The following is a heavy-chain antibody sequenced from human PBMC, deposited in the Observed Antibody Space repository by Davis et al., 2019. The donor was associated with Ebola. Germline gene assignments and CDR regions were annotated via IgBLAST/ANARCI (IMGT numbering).Heavy chain of an antibody. J-gene: IGHJ6*02. CDR1: GGSISSSSYY. D-gene: IGHD2/OR15-2a*01. V-gene: IGHV4-39*01. Sequence: SETLSLTCTVSGGSISSSSYYWGWIRQPPGTGLEWIGSIYYSGSTYYNPSLKSRVTISVDTSKNQFSLKLSSVTAADTAVYFCARRGSTTASYYYGMDVWGQGTTVTVSS. CDR2: IYYSGST. CDR3: ARRGSTTASYYYGMDV.